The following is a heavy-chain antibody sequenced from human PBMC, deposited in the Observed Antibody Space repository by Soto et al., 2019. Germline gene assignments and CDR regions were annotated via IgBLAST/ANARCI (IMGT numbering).Heavy chain of an antibody. J-gene: IGHJ6*02. CDR2: ISRNSDNI. Sequence: EVQLVESGGGMVQPGRSLRLSCAASGFTFDDYAMHWVRQAPGKGLEWFSGISRNSDNIGYADSVKGRFTISRDNAKNFLCLQMNSLSSEDTAFYYCAKDPFYDVLTGPMGGMDVWGQGTTVSVSS. CDR1: GFTFDDYA. V-gene: IGHV3-9*01. D-gene: IGHD3-9*01. CDR3: AKDPFYDVLTGPMGGMDV.